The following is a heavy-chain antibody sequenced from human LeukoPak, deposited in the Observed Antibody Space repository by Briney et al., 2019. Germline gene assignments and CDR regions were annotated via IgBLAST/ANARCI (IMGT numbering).Heavy chain of an antibody. V-gene: IGHV3-7*03. D-gene: IGHD3-3*01. CDR3: ARVGVAGFDY. J-gene: IGHJ4*02. Sequence: GGSLRLSCAASGFTIDDYWMSWVRQAPGKGLEWVANIKEDVSDKYYVDSVKGRFTTSRDNAKNSLYLQMSRLRAEDTAVYYCARVGVAGFDYWGQGILVTVSS. CDR2: IKEDVSDK. CDR1: GFTIDDYW.